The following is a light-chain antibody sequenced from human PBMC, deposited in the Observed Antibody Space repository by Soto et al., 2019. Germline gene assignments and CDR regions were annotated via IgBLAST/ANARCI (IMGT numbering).Light chain of an antibody. V-gene: IGLV2-11*01. CDR1: SSDVGGYNY. Sequence: SVLTQPRSVSGSPGQSVTISCTGNSSDVGGYNYVSWYQQHPGKAPKLMIYAVSKRPSGVPDRFPGSKSGNTASLTISGLQAEDEADYYCCSYAGSYTFVFGTGTKGT. J-gene: IGLJ1*01. CDR2: AVS. CDR3: CSYAGSYTFV.